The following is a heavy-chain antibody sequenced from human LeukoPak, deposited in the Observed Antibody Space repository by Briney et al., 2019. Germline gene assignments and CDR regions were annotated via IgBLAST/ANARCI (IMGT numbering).Heavy chain of an antibody. CDR2: ISPYTTKA. V-gene: IGHV1-18*01. J-gene: IGHJ6*03. CDR1: GYTFISYG. CDR3: AREGGVGPTAPPDYYSYQMDV. Sequence: ASVKVSCKASGYTFISYGITWVRQAPGQGLEWMGWISPYTTKANYAQSLQGRVTMTTDTSTSTAYMELRSLRSDDTAVYYCAREGGVGPTAPPDYYSYQMDVWGKGTTVTVSS. D-gene: IGHD1-26*01.